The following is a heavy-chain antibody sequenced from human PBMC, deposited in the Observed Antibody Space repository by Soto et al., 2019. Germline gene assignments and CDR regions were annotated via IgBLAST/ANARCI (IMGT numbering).Heavy chain of an antibody. CDR3: ARDYDYFDH. V-gene: IGHV4-61*01. Sequence: QVQLQESGPGLVKPSETLSLTCTVSGGSVNSGSYYWSWIRQPPGKGLEWIGYVYYTGRTSYNPSLKSRVTISADMSKNQFSLMVTSVTAADTAVYYCARDYDYFDHWGQGTLVTVSS. CDR1: GGSVNSGSYY. CDR2: VYYTGRT. J-gene: IGHJ4*02. D-gene: IGHD3-16*01.